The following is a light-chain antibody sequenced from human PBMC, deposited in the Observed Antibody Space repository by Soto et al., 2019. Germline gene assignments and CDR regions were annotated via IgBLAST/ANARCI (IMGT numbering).Light chain of an antibody. V-gene: IGKV3-11*01. J-gene: IGKJ1*01. Sequence: EIVLTQSPATLSLSPGERATLSCRASQSVSSYLAWYQQKPGQAPRLLIYDASNRATGIPARFSGSGSGTDFTLTISILEPEDFAVYDCQQRCNWPPAFGQGTKVEIK. CDR3: QQRCNWPPA. CDR1: QSVSSY. CDR2: DAS.